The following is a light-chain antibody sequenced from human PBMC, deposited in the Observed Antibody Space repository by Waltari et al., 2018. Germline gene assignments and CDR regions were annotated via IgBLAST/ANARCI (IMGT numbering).Light chain of an antibody. CDR2: DVS. CDR1: SSDSGGFNY. Sequence: QSALPQPASVSGSPGQSITISCTSTSSDSGGFNYVLRYQQHPGKAPKFMLYDVSKRPSGVSDRFSGSKSGNTASLTISGLQAEDEAHYYCSSYITSNTWVFGGGTKLTVL. V-gene: IGLV2-14*01. CDR3: SSYITSNTWV. J-gene: IGLJ3*02.